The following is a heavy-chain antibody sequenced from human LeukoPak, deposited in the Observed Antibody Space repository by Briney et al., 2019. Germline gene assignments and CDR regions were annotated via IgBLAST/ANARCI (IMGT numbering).Heavy chain of an antibody. V-gene: IGHV3-9*01. CDR1: GFTFSSYA. D-gene: IGHD3-22*01. Sequence: GGSLRLSCAASGFTFSSYAMSWVRQAPGKGLEWVSGISWNSGSIGYADSVKGRFTISRDNAKNSLYLQMNSLRAEDTALYYCAKDGGSAYYDSSGYYYDYWGQGTLVTVSS. CDR3: AKDGGSAYYDSSGYYYDY. CDR2: ISWNSGSI. J-gene: IGHJ4*02.